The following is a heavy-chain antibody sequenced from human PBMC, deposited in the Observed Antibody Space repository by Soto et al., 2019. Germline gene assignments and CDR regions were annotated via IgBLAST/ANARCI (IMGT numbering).Heavy chain of an antibody. V-gene: IGHV3-33*01. J-gene: IGHJ4*02. CDR3: ARVPLSSSWSFDY. CDR2: IWYDGSNK. CDR1: GFTFSSYG. Sequence: PGGSLRLSCAASGFTFSSYGMHWVRQAPGKGLEWVAVIWYDGSNKYYADSVKGRFTISRDNSKNTLYLQMNSLRAEDTAVYYCARVPLSSSWSFDYWGQGTLVTVPQ. D-gene: IGHD6-13*01.